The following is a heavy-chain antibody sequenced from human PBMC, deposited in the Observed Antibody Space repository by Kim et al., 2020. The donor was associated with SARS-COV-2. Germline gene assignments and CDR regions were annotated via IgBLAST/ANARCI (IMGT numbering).Heavy chain of an antibody. CDR2: INPNTGAT. Sequence: ASVKVSCKASGYTFTANFIHWVRQAPGQGLEWMGRINPNTGATNYVQKFQGRVTMTRDTSITTTYMEVSRLRSDDTAVYYCAREQGGSGHYHFDYWGQGTLVTVSS. CDR3: AREQGGSGHYHFDY. J-gene: IGHJ4*02. D-gene: IGHD6-19*01. CDR1: GYTFTANF. V-gene: IGHV1-2*06.